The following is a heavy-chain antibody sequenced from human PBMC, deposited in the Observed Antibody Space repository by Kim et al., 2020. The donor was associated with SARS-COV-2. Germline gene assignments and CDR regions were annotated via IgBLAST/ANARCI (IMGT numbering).Heavy chain of an antibody. Sequence: ASVKVSCKASGYTFTSYYMHWVRQAPGQGLEWMGIINPSGGSTSYAQKFQGRVTMTRDTSTSTVYMELSSLRSEDTAVYYCARGCGYSYGEGFWLDYWGQGTLVTVSS. J-gene: IGHJ4*02. CDR3: ARGCGYSYGEGFWLDY. CDR1: GYTFTSYY. D-gene: IGHD5-18*01. CDR2: INPSGGST. V-gene: IGHV1-46*01.